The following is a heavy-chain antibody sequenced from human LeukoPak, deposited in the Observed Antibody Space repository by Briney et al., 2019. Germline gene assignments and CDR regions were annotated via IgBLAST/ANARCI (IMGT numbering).Heavy chain of an antibody. CDR3: ARERPPGDSSSWFLEGYFDI. CDR2: IYYSGST. J-gene: IGHJ4*02. V-gene: IGHV4-39*02. CDR1: GGSISSSSYY. D-gene: IGHD6-13*01. Sequence: PSETLSLTCTVSGGSISSSSYYWGWIRQPPGKGLEWIGSIYYSGSTYYNPSLKSRVTISVDTSKNQFSLKLSSVTAADTAVYYCARERPPGDSSSWFLEGYFDIWGQGTLVTVSS.